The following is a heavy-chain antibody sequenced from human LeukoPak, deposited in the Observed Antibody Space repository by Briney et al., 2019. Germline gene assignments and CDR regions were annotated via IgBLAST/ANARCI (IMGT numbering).Heavy chain of an antibody. J-gene: IGHJ6*03. CDR1: GYTFTSYA. Sequence: GASVKVSCKASGYTFTSYAISWVRQAPGQGLEWMGGIIPIFGTANYAQKFQGRVTITTDESTSTAYMELSSLRSEDTAVYYCARALGATAYYYYYMDVWGKGTTVTVSS. D-gene: IGHD1-26*01. CDR3: ARALGATAYYYYYMDV. CDR2: IIPIFGTA. V-gene: IGHV1-69*05.